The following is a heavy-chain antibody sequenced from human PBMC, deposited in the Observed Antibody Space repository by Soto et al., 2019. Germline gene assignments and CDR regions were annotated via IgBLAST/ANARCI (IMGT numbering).Heavy chain of an antibody. V-gene: IGHV1-69*13. CDR3: ARYCSSTSCYSNYYYYGMDV. J-gene: IGHJ6*02. CDR2: IIPIFGTA. D-gene: IGHD2-2*02. CDR1: GGTFSSYA. Sequence: WASVKVSCKASGGTFSSYAISWVRQAPGQGLEWMGGIIPIFGTANYAQKFQGRVTITADESTSTAYMELSSLRSEDTAVYYCARYCSSTSCYSNYYYYGMDVWGQGTTVTVSS.